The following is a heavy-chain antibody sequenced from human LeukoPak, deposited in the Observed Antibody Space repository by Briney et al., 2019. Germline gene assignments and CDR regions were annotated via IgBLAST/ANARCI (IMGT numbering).Heavy chain of an antibody. D-gene: IGHD6-19*01. V-gene: IGHV4-59*08. CDR1: GASISIYY. Sequence: SETLSLTCTVSGASISIYYWTWIRRPPGKGLESIGYIYYSGSPSYNSSLKSRVTLSVDTSKNQFYLKVNSVTAADTAVYYCARLRYSTGPVDYWGQGTLVTVSS. CDR2: IYYSGSP. J-gene: IGHJ4*02. CDR3: ARLRYSTGPVDY.